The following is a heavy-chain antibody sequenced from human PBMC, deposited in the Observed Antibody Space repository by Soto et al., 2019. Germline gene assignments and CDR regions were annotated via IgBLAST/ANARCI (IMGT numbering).Heavy chain of an antibody. CDR3: AAGNVDSMLES. V-gene: IGHV4-4*02. CDR2: IYHSGGT. J-gene: IGHJ4*02. CDR1: GGSISSRDW. D-gene: IGHD3-3*01. Sequence: QMQLQESGPGLVKPSGTLSVTCAVSGGSISSRDWWTWVRQAPGKGLEWIGKIYHSGGTNYSPSLKSRVTISIDKSRKSFSLDLSSVTAADTAVYFCAAGNVDSMLESWGRGTLVTVSS.